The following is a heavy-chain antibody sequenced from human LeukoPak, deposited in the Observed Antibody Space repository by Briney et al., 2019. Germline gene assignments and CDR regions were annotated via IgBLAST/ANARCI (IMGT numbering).Heavy chain of an antibody. CDR2: IYYSGST. V-gene: IGHV4-59*01. D-gene: IGHD3-10*01. J-gene: IGHJ5*02. CDR1: GGSISSYY. CDR3: ARGGPGWFDP. Sequence: SEALSLTCTVSGGSISSYYWSWIRQPPGKGLEWIGYIYYSGSTNYNPSLMSRVTISVDTSKNQFSLKLSSVTAADTAVYYCARGGPGWFDPWGQGTLVTVSS.